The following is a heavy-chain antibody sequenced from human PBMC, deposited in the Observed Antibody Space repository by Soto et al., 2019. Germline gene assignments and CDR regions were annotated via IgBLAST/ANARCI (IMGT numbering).Heavy chain of an antibody. CDR2: ISYDGSNK. CDR1: GFTFSSYA. D-gene: IGHD3-3*01. V-gene: IGHV3-30-3*01. CDR3: ARSRFLEWFLYGVDV. J-gene: IGHJ6*02. Sequence: GGSLRLSCAASGFTFSSYAMHWVRQAPGKGLEWVAVISYDGSNKYYADSVKGRFTISRDNSKNTLYLQMNSLRAEDTAVYYCARSRFLEWFLYGVDVWGQGTTVTVSS.